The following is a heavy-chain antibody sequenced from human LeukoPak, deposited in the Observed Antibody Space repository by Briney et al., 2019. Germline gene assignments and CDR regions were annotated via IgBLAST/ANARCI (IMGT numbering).Heavy chain of an antibody. J-gene: IGHJ6*02. V-gene: IGHV1-69*04. Sequence: ASVKVSCKASRDTFSTYVINRVRQAPGQGLEWMGRIIPHLGTTDYVQKFQDRVTITADKSTTTAYMEVSSLTSADTAVYYCARTTVTTDGMDVWGQGTTVIVSS. CDR3: ARTTVTTDGMDV. D-gene: IGHD4-17*01. CDR2: IIPHLGTT. CDR1: RDTFSTYV.